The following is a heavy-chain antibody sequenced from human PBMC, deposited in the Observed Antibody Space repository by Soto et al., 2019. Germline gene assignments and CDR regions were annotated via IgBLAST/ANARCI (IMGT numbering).Heavy chain of an antibody. D-gene: IGHD1-1*01. V-gene: IGHV4-34*01. CDR3: ARVERGTATTVVDAFDI. Sequence: SEPLSLTCAVYGGFLSSGNYYWSWIRQPPGKGLEWIGEMSHSGGTHFNPSLKSRVTISVDTSKNQFSLKMSSVTAADTALYYCARVERGTATTVVDAFDIWGPGTMVTVSS. CDR1: GGFLSSGNYY. CDR2: MSHSGGT. J-gene: IGHJ3*02.